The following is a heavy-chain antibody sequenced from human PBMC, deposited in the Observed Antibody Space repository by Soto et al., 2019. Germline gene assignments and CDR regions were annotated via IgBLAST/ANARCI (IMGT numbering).Heavy chain of an antibody. D-gene: IGHD2-2*01. V-gene: IGHV3-7*03. J-gene: IGHJ3*02. CDR3: ERVMGYCSSTSCYSKDRRAFDT. Sequence: LRLSCATSGVALSSYWISWVRQAPGEGLGFVANIKKDGSEKYYVDSVKGRFTISRDNAKNSLYLQMNSLRAEDKAVYYCERVMGYCSSTSCYSKDRRAFDTWGQRTMVT. CDR1: GVALSSYW. CDR2: IKKDGSEK.